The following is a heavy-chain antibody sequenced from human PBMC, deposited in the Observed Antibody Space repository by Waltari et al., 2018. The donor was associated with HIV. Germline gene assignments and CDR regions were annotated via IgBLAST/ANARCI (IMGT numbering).Heavy chain of an antibody. J-gene: IGHJ4*02. CDR2: IKQDESEK. CDR3: AREALYDSSGYYFDY. Sequence: EVQLVESGGGLVQPGGSLRLSCAASGFTFNKYWMTWVRQAPGKGLGWVDNIKQDESEKYYVDSLKGRFTISRDNAKNSLFLQMNSLRVEDTAVYYCAREALYDSSGYYFDYWGQGTLVTVSS. D-gene: IGHD3-22*01. CDR1: GFTFNKYW. V-gene: IGHV3-7*01.